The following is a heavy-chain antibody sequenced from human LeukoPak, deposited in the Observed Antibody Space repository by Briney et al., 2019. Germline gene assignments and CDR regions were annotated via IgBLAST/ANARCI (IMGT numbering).Heavy chain of an antibody. J-gene: IGHJ5*02. V-gene: IGHV3-30*19. CDR3: ARQNGYSSSWGENWFDP. Sequence: GGSLRLSCAASGFTFNTYGMHWVRQAPGKGLEWVAVISYDGSNKYYADSVKGRFTISRDNSKNTLYLQMNSLRAEDTAVYYCARQNGYSSSWGENWFDPWGQGTLVTVSS. CDR1: GFTFNTYG. D-gene: IGHD6-13*01. CDR2: ISYDGSNK.